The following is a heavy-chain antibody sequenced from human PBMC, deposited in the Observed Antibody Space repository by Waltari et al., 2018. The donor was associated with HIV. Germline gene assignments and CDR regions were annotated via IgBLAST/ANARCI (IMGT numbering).Heavy chain of an antibody. CDR1: ASSISRTDS. Sequence: QVLLQESGPRLVKSSETLSLTSTVSASSISRTDSWGWIRQAPGKGLACIGSIYRSGTTYYNPSFKTRVTISVNMSKNQYSLKLSSLTAADTAVYYCARDQDYYDSSGYTSYAFDIWGRGTMIIVSS. J-gene: IGHJ3*02. D-gene: IGHD3-22*01. V-gene: IGHV4-38-2*02. CDR3: ARDQDYYDSSGYTSYAFDI. CDR2: IYRSGTT.